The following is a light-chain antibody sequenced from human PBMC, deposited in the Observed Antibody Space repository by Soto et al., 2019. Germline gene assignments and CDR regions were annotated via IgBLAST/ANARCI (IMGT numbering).Light chain of an antibody. V-gene: IGKV4-1*01. Sequence: DIVMTQSPDSLAVSLGKRATINCKSSQSVLSGSNNKNFLSWFQQRPGQPPKLLIYWASTRESGVPDRFTGSGSGSHFTLTISSLQAEDVAVYYCQQYYGAPLTFGGGTKVEIK. CDR3: QQYYGAPLT. CDR1: QSVLSGSNNKNF. J-gene: IGKJ4*01. CDR2: WAS.